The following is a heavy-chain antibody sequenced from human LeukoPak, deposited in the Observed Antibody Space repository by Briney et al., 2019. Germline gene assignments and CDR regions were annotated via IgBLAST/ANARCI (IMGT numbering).Heavy chain of an antibody. CDR2: IYHSGST. Sequence: SETLSLTCAVSGGSISSGGYSWSWIRQPPGKGLEWIGYIYHSGSTYYNPSLKSRVTISVDRSKNQFSLKLSSVTAADTAVYYCARGCIPSWGRHYYFDYWGQGTLVTVSS. CDR3: ARGCIPSWGRHYYFDY. CDR1: GGSISSGGYS. V-gene: IGHV4-30-2*01. D-gene: IGHD3-16*01. J-gene: IGHJ4*02.